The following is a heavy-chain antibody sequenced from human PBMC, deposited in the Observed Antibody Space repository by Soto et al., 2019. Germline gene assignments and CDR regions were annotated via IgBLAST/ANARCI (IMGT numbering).Heavy chain of an antibody. V-gene: IGHV4-39*01. CDR3: ARLGPADYSMRGQFDS. CDR1: GGSISSSSAY. J-gene: IGHJ4*02. Sequence: QLQLQESGPGLVKPSETLSLTCSVSGGSISSSSAYWGWISQPQGKGLEWIGSSYYIGSTYYTPALKSRFTRLQDTSTTKFSLKLSSMTAEDTAVYYCARLGPADYSMRGQFDSWGQGTLVTVSS. D-gene: IGHD4-4*01. CDR2: SYYIGST.